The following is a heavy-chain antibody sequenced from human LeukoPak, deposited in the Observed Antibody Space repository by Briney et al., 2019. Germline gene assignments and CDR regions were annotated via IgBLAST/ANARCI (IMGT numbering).Heavy chain of an antibody. Sequence: GGSLRLSCAASGFTFSSYEMNWVRQAPGKGLEWVSYISSSSGTIYYADSVKGRFTISRDNSKNTLYLQMNSLRAEDTAVYYCAKGRYHLATVTLLDYWGQGTLVTVSS. V-gene: IGHV3-48*03. CDR2: ISSSSGTI. CDR1: GFTFSSYE. D-gene: IGHD4-17*01. J-gene: IGHJ4*02. CDR3: AKGRYHLATVTLLDY.